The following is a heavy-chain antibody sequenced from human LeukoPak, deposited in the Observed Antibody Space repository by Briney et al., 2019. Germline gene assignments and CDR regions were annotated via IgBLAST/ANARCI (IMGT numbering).Heavy chain of an antibody. V-gene: IGHV3-66*01. CDR2: IYSGGST. Sequence: GGSLRLSCAASGFTVSSNYMSWVRQAPGKGLEWVSVIYSGGSTYYADSVKGRFTISRDNSKNTLYLQMNSLRAEDTAVYYCARGSMTTVTTCAALDYWGQGTLVTVSS. CDR1: GFTVSSNY. CDR3: ARGSMTTVTTCAALDY. D-gene: IGHD4-17*01. J-gene: IGHJ4*02.